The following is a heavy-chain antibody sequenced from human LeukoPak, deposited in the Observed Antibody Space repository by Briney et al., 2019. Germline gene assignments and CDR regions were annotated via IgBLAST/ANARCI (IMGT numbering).Heavy chain of an antibody. CDR2: IKQDGSEK. J-gene: IGHJ2*01. CDR1: GFTFSSYS. Sequence: GGSLRLSCAASGFTFSSYSMNWVRQAPGKGLEWVANIKQDGSEKYYVDSVKGRFTISRDNAKNSLYLQMNSLTPEDTAVYYCARDLRAGGTWSYGVYFDLWGRGTLVTVSS. D-gene: IGHD4-17*01. V-gene: IGHV3-7*01. CDR3: ARDLRAGGTWSYGVYFDL.